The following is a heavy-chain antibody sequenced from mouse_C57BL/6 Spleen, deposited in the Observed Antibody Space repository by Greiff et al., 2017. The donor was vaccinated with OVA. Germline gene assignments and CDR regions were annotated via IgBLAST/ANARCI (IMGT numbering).Heavy chain of an antibody. D-gene: IGHD2-2*01. V-gene: IGHV1-42*01. CDR3: ARERGLPFYYFDS. J-gene: IGHJ2*01. Sequence: VQLQQSGPELVKPGASVKISCKASGYSFTGYYMNWVKQSPEKSLEWIGEINPSTGGTTYNQKFKAKATLTVDKSSSTAYMQLKSLTSEDSAVYYCARERGLPFYYFDSWGQGTTLTVSS. CDR1: GYSFTGYY. CDR2: INPSTGGT.